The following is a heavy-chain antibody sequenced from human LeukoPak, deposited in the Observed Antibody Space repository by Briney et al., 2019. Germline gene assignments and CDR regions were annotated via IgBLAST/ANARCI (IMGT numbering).Heavy chain of an antibody. CDR3: AIYSQLRGFDY. Sequence: GASVKVSCKASGYTFTSYDINWVRQATGQGLEWMGWMNPNSGGTNYAQKFQGRVTMTRDTSISTAYMELSRLRSDDTAVYYCAIYSQLRGFDYWGQGTLVTVSS. CDR1: GYTFTSYD. J-gene: IGHJ4*02. CDR2: MNPNSGGT. V-gene: IGHV1-2*02. D-gene: IGHD4-17*01.